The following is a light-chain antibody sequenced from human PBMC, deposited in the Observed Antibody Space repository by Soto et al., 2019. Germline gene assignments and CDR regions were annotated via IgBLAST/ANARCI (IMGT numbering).Light chain of an antibody. V-gene: IGKV3-20*01. CDR1: QSVSSSY. Sequence: EIVLTQSPGTLSLSPGERATLSCRASQSVSSSYLAWYQQKPSQAPRLLIYGASSRATGIPERFSGSGSGTDFTLTISRLEPEDFAVYYCQQYGSSPETFGQGTKVEIK. CDR3: QQYGSSPET. J-gene: IGKJ1*01. CDR2: GAS.